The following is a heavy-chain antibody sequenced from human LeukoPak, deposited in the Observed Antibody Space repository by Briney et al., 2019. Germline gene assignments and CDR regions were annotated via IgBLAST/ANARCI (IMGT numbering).Heavy chain of an antibody. D-gene: IGHD2-21*01. Sequence: PGGSLRLTCAASGFTFSSYGMNWVRQAPGKGLEWIANINNSRSKKYYADSVKGRFTISRDNAKNSLYLQMNSLRAEDTALYYCARIARGYGGRGTLVTVSS. V-gene: IGHV3-48*03. CDR3: ARIARGY. CDR1: GFTFSSYG. CDR2: INNSRSKK. J-gene: IGHJ4*02.